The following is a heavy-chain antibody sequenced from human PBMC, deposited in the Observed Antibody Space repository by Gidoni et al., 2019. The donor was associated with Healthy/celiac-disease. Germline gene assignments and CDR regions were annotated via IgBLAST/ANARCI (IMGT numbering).Heavy chain of an antibody. CDR2: INHSGST. J-gene: IGHJ5*02. D-gene: IGHD1-7*01. Sequence: QVQLQQWGAGLLKPSETLSLTCAVYGGSFSGYYWSWIRQPPGKGLEWIGEINHSGSTNYNPSLKSRVTISVDTSKNQFSLKLSSVTAADTAVYYCARYNWNYVGSRWFDPWGQGTLVTVSS. V-gene: IGHV4-34*01. CDR3: ARYNWNYVGSRWFDP. CDR1: GGSFSGYY.